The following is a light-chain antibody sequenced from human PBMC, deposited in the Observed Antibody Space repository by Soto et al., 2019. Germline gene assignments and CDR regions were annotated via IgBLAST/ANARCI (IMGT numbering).Light chain of an antibody. Sequence: EIVMTQSPGTLSVSPGERATLSCRASQGVGSNLAWYQQRPGQAPRLLIYAASTRATDIPARFTGRGSGTEFTLTISSLQSEDFAIYFCLQYNNWPLYTFGQGTKLEI. CDR2: AAS. CDR1: QGVGSN. J-gene: IGKJ2*01. CDR3: LQYNNWPLYT. V-gene: IGKV3-15*01.